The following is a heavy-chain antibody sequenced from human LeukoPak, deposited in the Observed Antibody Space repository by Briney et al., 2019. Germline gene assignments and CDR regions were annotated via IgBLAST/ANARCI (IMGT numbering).Heavy chain of an antibody. CDR1: GFSFSNAW. V-gene: IGHV3-15*01. CDR3: ARDPFDY. Sequence: GGSLRLSCTASGFSFSNAWVSWVRQAPGKGLEWVGRITSKADGGTRDYAAPVKGRFTISRDDSKNTLYLQMNSLKTEDTAVYYCARDPFDYWGQGTLVTVSS. J-gene: IGHJ4*02. CDR2: ITSKADGGTR.